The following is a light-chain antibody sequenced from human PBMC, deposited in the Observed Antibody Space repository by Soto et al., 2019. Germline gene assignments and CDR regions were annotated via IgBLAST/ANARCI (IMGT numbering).Light chain of an antibody. CDR2: GAS. V-gene: IGKV3-20*01. Sequence: EIVLTQSPATLSLSPGERATLSCRASESTSGYLAWYQQKPGQAPRLLIYGASSRATGIPDRFSGSGSGTDFTLTISRLEPEDFAVYYCQQYGSSPSLTFGGGTKVDIK. CDR1: ESTSGY. CDR3: QQYGSSPSLT. J-gene: IGKJ4*01.